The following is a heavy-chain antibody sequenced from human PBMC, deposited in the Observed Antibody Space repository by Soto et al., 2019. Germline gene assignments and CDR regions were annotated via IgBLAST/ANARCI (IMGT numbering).Heavy chain of an antibody. Sequence: GGSLRLSCAASVFTFSDYYMSWVRQAPGKGLEWVAMLSHDGRSTYYGDSVRGRFTVSRDESKNTLYVEMNSLRPEDTAMYYCARDWGSSGWYNWFDPWGQGTLVTVSS. V-gene: IGHV3-30*03. CDR3: ARDWGSSGWYNWFDP. D-gene: IGHD6-19*01. CDR2: LSHDGRST. J-gene: IGHJ5*02. CDR1: VFTFSDYY.